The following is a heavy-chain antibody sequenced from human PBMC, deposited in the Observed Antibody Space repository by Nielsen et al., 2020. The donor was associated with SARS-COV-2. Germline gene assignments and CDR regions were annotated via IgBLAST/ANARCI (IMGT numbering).Heavy chain of an antibody. V-gene: IGHV1-69*13. Sequence: SVKVSCNASGTTFTKSAINWVRQAPGQGLEWMGGIIPMYGATNYAQKFQGRVTLTADESTSTAYMELNSLRSEDTAVYYCARGRKGGGIVVVIPYYYYYMDVWGKGTTVTVSS. CDR1: GTTFTKSA. CDR2: IIPMYGAT. J-gene: IGHJ6*03. CDR3: ARGRKGGGIVVVIPYYYYYMDV. D-gene: IGHD3-22*01.